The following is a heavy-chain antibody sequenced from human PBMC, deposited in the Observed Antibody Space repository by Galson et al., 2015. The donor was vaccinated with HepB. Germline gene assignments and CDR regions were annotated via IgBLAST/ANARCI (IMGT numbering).Heavy chain of an antibody. Sequence: PALVKPTQTLTLTCTFSGFSLNTRGMCVTWIRQPPGKALEWLARIDWDDDRFYSTSLKTRLTISKDTSKTQVVLTMTNVDPVDTDTYYCARMLCGSGSTQNFDYWGQGTLVTVSS. D-gene: IGHD3-22*01. CDR1: GFSLNTRGMC. J-gene: IGHJ4*02. CDR2: IDWDDDR. CDR3: ARMLCGSGSTQNFDY. V-gene: IGHV2-70*17.